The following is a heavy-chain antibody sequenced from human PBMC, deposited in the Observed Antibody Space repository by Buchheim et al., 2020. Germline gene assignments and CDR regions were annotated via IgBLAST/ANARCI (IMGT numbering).Heavy chain of an antibody. CDR3: ARVLYYYDSSGYQDWDY. J-gene: IGHJ4*02. Sequence: QVQLVQSGAEVKKPGASVKVSCKASGYTFTGYYMHWVRQAPGQGLEWMGWINPNSGGTNYAQKFQGRVTMTRATSLSTAYMELSRLRSDDTAVYYCARVLYYYDSSGYQDWDYWGQGTL. V-gene: IGHV1-2*02. D-gene: IGHD3-22*01. CDR1: GYTFTGYY. CDR2: INPNSGGT.